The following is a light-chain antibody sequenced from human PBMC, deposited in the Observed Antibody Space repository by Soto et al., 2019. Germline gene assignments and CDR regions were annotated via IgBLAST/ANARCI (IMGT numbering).Light chain of an antibody. J-gene: IGKJ4*01. Sequence: DIQMTQSPSSLSASVGDRVTITCRASQSISNYLNWYQHKPGKAPKLLIYDASILQSGVPSGFSGSGSGTEFTLTISSLQPEDFATYYCQQSFTTPLTFGGGTKIEIK. CDR2: DAS. CDR3: QQSFTTPLT. V-gene: IGKV1-39*01. CDR1: QSISNY.